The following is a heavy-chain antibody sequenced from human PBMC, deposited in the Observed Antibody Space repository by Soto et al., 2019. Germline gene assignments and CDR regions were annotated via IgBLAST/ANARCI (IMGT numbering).Heavy chain of an antibody. Sequence: XAVKVSCTASGYTFTNYGSGWVRQAPGQGLEWMGWISAYNGNTNYAQKLQGRVTMTTDTSTSTAYMELRSLRSDDTAVYYCARAQRSGYYTGGDWGQGTLVTVPS. CDR1: GYTFTNYG. J-gene: IGHJ4*02. CDR2: ISAYNGNT. CDR3: ARAQRSGYYTGGD. V-gene: IGHV1-18*01. D-gene: IGHD3-3*01.